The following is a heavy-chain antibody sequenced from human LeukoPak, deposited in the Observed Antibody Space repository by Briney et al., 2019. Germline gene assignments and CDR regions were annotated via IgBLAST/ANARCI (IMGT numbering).Heavy chain of an antibody. CDR2: IKQDGSEK. CDR3: ARGRYGSGSYSWFDP. Sequence: GGSLRLSCAASGFTFSSYWMSWVRQAPGKGLEWVANIKQDGSEKYYVDSVKGRFTISRDNAKNSLYLQMNSLRAEDTAVYYCARGRYGSGSYSWFDPWGQGTLVTVSS. D-gene: IGHD3-10*01. CDR1: GFTFSSYW. V-gene: IGHV3-7*01. J-gene: IGHJ5*02.